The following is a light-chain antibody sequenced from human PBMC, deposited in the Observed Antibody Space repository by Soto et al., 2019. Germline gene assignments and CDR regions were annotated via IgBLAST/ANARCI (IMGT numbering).Light chain of an antibody. J-gene: IGLJ2*01. CDR2: DVS. Sequence: QSALTQPASVSGSPGQSITISCTGTSSDVGGYNYVSWYQQHPGKAPKLMIYDVSNRPSGVSDRFSGSKSGNTASLTISGLQAEVEADYYWSSYTSSSTVVFGGGT. CDR1: SSDVGGYNY. CDR3: SSYTSSSTVV. V-gene: IGLV2-14*01.